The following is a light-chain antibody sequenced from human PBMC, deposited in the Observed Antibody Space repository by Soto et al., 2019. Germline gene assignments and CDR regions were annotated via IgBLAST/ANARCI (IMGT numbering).Light chain of an antibody. Sequence: QSVLTQRPSVSGAPGQRVTISCTGSSSNIGAGYVVHWYQQLPGTAPKLLIYGNSNRPSGVPDRFSGSKSGTSASLAITGLQAEDEADYYCQSYDSSLSGSVFGGGTKLTVL. CDR1: SSNIGAGYV. V-gene: IGLV1-40*01. J-gene: IGLJ2*01. CDR3: QSYDSSLSGSV. CDR2: GNS.